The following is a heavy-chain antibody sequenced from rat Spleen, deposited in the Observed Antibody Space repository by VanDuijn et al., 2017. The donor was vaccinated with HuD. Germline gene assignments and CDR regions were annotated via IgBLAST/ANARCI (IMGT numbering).Heavy chain of an antibody. D-gene: IGHD4-3*01. CDR2: INTGSGGT. Sequence: QVQLQQSGAELAKPGSSVKISCKASGYTFTSYFISWIKQTTGQGLEYIGYINTGSGGTNYNEKFKDKATLTVDKSSSTAFMQHSSVTPGDSAVYYCARVGHSGPDYCGQGVMVTVSS. CDR3: ARVGHSGPDY. V-gene: IGHV1-43*01. J-gene: IGHJ2*01. CDR1: GYTFTSYF.